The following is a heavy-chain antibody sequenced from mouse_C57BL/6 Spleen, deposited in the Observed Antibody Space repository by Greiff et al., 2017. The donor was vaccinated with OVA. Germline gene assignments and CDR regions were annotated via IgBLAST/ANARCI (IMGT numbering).Heavy chain of an antibody. CDR1: GYTFTSYW. J-gene: IGHJ4*01. V-gene: IGHV1-64*01. Sequence: QVQLQQPGAELVKPGASVKLSCKASGYTFTSYWMHWVKQRPGQGLEWIGMIHPNSGSTNYNEKFKSKATLTVDKSSSTAYMQLSSLTSEDSAVYYCAREDYGSSYPYAMDYWGQGTSVTVSS. D-gene: IGHD1-1*01. CDR2: IHPNSGST. CDR3: AREDYGSSYPYAMDY.